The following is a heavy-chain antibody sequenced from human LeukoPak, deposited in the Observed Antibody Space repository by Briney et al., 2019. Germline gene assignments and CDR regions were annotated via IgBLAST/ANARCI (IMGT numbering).Heavy chain of an antibody. CDR1: GFTFTTYG. CDR3: VKDNPSLHY. Sequence: GGSLRLSCAASGFTFTTYGMHWVRQAPGKGLECVAFIRSDGNTKYYADSVKGRFTISRDTSENTLYLQMNSLRREDTAVYYCVKDNPSLHYWGQGTLVTVS. V-gene: IGHV3-30*02. D-gene: IGHD1-14*01. CDR2: IRSDGNTK. J-gene: IGHJ4*02.